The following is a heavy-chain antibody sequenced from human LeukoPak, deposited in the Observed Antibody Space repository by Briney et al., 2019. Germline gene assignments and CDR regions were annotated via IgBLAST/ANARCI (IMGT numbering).Heavy chain of an antibody. V-gene: IGHV4-39*01. Sequence: PSETLSLTCTVSGGSINSSSYYWGWIRQPPGKGLEWIRSIYYSGSTYYNPSLKSRVTISVDTSKNQFSLKLSSVTAADTAVYYCARLGIAVGYFDYWGQGTLVTVSS. J-gene: IGHJ4*02. CDR1: GGSINSSSYY. CDR2: IYYSGST. CDR3: ARLGIAVGYFDY. D-gene: IGHD6-19*01.